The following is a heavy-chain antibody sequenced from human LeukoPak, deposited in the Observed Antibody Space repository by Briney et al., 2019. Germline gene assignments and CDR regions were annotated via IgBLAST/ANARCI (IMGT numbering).Heavy chain of an antibody. D-gene: IGHD3-3*01. J-gene: IGHJ4*02. CDR3: ARDVGGKRFLEWSPQEKGDFDY. CDR2: ISSSSSTI. Sequence: GGSLRLSCAASGFTFSSYSMTWVRQAPGKGLEWVSYISSSSSTIYYADSVKGRFTISRDNAKNSLYLQMNSLRDEDTAVYYCARDVGGKRFLEWSPQEKGDFDYWGQGTLVTVSS. V-gene: IGHV3-48*02. CDR1: GFTFSSYS.